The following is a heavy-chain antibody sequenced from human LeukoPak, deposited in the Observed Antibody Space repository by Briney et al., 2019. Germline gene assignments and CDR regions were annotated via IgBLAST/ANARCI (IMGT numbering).Heavy chain of an antibody. CDR2: ITSNGGNT. V-gene: IGHV3-64*01. CDR3: TRGPGYDYVWGSYRADY. CDR1: GFTFDDYA. Sequence: PGRSLRLSCAASGFTFDDYAMHWVRQAPGRGLEYVSAITSNGGNTFYANSVKGRFTISRDNSKNTLYLQMGSLRAEDMAVYYCTRGPGYDYVWGSYRADYWGQGTLVTVSS. D-gene: IGHD3-16*02. J-gene: IGHJ4*02.